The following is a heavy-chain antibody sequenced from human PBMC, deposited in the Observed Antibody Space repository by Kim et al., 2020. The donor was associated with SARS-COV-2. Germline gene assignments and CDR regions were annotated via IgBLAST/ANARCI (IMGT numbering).Heavy chain of an antibody. Sequence: SVKVSCKASGGTFSSYAISWVRQAPGQGLEWMGRIIPILGIANYAQKFQGRVTITADKSTSTAYMELSSLRSEDTAVYYCARDLYYGSGSYYYGMDVWGQGTTVTVSS. V-gene: IGHV1-69*04. CDR1: GGTFSSYA. CDR2: IIPILGIA. CDR3: ARDLYYGSGSYYYGMDV. D-gene: IGHD3-10*01. J-gene: IGHJ6*02.